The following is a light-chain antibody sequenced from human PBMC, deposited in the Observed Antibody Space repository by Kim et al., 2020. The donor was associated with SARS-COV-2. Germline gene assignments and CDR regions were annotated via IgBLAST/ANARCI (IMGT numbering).Light chain of an antibody. Sequence: DIQMTQSPSSLSASVGDRVTITCRASQGVSNYVAWYQQKPGKAPKSLIYAASTLLSGAPSRFSGSGSGTDFTLTISSLQPEDFATYYCQQYDSYPLTFGGGTKVDIK. J-gene: IGKJ4*01. V-gene: IGKV1-16*01. CDR2: AAS. CDR1: QGVSNY. CDR3: QQYDSYPLT.